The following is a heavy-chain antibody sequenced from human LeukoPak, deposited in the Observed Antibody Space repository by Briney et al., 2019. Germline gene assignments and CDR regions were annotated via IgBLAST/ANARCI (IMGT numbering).Heavy chain of an antibody. Sequence: SETLSLTCTVPGGSISSSSYYWGWIRQPPGKGLEWIGSIYYSGSTYYNPSLKSRVTISVDTSKNQFSLKLSSVTAADTAVYYCARDSLYYYGSGSYYTWGQGTLVTVSS. D-gene: IGHD3-10*01. V-gene: IGHV4-39*07. J-gene: IGHJ5*02. CDR2: IYYSGST. CDR1: GGSISSSSYY. CDR3: ARDSLYYYGSGSYYT.